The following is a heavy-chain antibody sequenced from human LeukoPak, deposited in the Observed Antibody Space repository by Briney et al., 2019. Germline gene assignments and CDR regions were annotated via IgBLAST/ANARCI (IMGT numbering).Heavy chain of an antibody. J-gene: IGHJ4*02. D-gene: IGHD3-16*01. CDR1: GFTFRHYA. CDR2: LSFDGAHK. V-gene: IGHV3-30*04. CDR3: VRARAGGLDY. Sequence: PGRSLRLSCAASGFTFRHYAVHWVRQAPGKGLEWVAVLSFDGAHKYYAESVKGRFTISRDNSNNTLFLQMDSLRIEDTALYYCVRARAGGLDYWGQGTLVTVSS.